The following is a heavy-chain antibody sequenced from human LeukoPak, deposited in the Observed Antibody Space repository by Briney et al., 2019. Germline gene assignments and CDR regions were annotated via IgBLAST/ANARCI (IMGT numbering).Heavy chain of an antibody. J-gene: IGHJ6*03. CDR1: GFTFDDYG. D-gene: IGHD3-10*01. Sequence: RPGGSLRLSCAASGFTFDDYGMSWVRQAPGKGLEWVSGINWNGGSTGYADSVKGRFTISRDNAKNSLYLQMNSLRAEDTALYYCARAPGGSGSLRYYYYYMDVWGKGTTVTVSS. V-gene: IGHV3-20*04. CDR3: ARAPGGSGSLRYYYYYMDV. CDR2: INWNGGST.